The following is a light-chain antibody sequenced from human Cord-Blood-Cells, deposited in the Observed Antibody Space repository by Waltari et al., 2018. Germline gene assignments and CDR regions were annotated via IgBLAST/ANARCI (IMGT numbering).Light chain of an antibody. J-gene: IGKJ1*01. CDR3: QQYGSSPPCT. CDR1: QSVSSSY. Sequence: EPVLTQSPGPPSLAPGARATLSCRASQSVSSSYLPWYQQKPGQAPRPRIYGASSRATGIPDRFSGSGAGADFTLTISRLEPEDFAVYYCQQYGSSPPCTFGQGTKVEIK. CDR2: GAS. V-gene: IGKV3-20*01.